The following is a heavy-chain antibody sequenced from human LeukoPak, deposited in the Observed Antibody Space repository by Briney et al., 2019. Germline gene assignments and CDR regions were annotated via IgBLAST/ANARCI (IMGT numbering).Heavy chain of an antibody. CDR1: GGFFSGYY. CDR2: INHSGST. CDR3: ARGPPITMVRGVTPRYYYYGMDV. D-gene: IGHD3-10*01. Sequence: SETLSLTCAVYGGFFSGYYWSWIRQPPGKGLEWIGEINHSGSTNYNPSLKSRVTISVDTSKNQFSLKLSSVTAADTAVYYCARGPPITMVRGVTPRYYYYGMDVWGKGTTVTVSS. V-gene: IGHV4-34*01. J-gene: IGHJ6*04.